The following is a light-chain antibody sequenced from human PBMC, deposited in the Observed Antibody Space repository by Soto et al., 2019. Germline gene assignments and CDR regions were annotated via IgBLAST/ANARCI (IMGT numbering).Light chain of an antibody. CDR1: QGISSR. CDR3: RQYGYSLGFA. Sequence: TQSPSSVSASVGDRVTIACRASQGISSRLAWYQEKPGQAPRLLIYGASSRATGIPDRFSGSGSGTDFTLTISRLEPEDFAVYYCRQYGYSLGFAFGGGTKVEIK. J-gene: IGKJ4*01. V-gene: IGKV3-20*01. CDR2: GAS.